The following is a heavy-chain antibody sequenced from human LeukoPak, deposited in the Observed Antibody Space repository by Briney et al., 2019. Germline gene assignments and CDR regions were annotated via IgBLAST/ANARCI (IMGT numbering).Heavy chain of an antibody. CDR2: IYYSGST. D-gene: IGHD5/OR15-5a*01. V-gene: IGHV4-39*01. Sequence: SETLSLTCTVSGGSISSSSYYWGWLRQPPGRGLEWIGSIYYSGSTYYNPSLKSRVTISVDTSKNQFSLRLTSVTAADTAVYFCATLMSTRYYFVYWGQGTLVAVSS. J-gene: IGHJ4*02. CDR1: GGSISSSSYY. CDR3: ATLMSTRYYFVY.